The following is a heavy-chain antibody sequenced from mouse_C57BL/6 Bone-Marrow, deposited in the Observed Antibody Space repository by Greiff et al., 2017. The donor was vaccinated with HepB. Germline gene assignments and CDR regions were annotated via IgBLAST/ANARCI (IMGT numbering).Heavy chain of an antibody. Sequence: VKQRPGQGLEWIGEIDPSDSYTNYNQKFKGKSTLTVDKSSSTAYMQLSSLTSEDSAVYYCARFTSWYFDVWGTGTTVTVSS. D-gene: IGHD1-1*01. J-gene: IGHJ1*03. CDR2: IDPSDSYT. CDR3: ARFTSWYFDV. V-gene: IGHV1-69*01.